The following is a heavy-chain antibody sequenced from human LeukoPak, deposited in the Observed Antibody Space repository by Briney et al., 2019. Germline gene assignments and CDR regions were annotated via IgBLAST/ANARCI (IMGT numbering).Heavy chain of an antibody. CDR2: ISAYNGNT. V-gene: IGHV1-18*01. CDR3: ARAADYYGSGSYYPTFDY. Sequence: ASVKVSCKASGYTFTSYGISWVRQAPGQGLEWMGWISAYNGNTNYAQKLQGRVTMTTDTSTSTAYMELRSLRSDDTAVYYCARAADYYGSGSYYPTFDYWGQGTLVTVSS. D-gene: IGHD3-10*01. CDR1: GYTFTSYG. J-gene: IGHJ4*02.